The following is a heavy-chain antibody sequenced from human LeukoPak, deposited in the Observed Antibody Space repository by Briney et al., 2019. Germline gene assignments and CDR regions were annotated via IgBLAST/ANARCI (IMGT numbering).Heavy chain of an antibody. CDR1: GFTFSSYA. D-gene: IGHD6-13*01. V-gene: IGHV3-64*01. CDR3: ARLAPAGIAAAGSYFDY. Sequence: QTGGSLRLSCAASGFTFSSYAMHWVRQAPGKGLEYVSAISSNGGSTYYANSVKGRFTISRDNSKNTLYLQMGSLRAEDMAVYYCARLAPAGIAAAGSYFDYWGQGTLVTVSS. CDR2: ISSNGGST. J-gene: IGHJ4*02.